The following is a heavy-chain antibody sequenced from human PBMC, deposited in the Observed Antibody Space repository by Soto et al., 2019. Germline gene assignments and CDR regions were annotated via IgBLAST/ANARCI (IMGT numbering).Heavy chain of an antibody. CDR3: ARDTNGLHY. D-gene: IGHD2-8*01. CDR1: GLIFSNYK. V-gene: IGHV3-74*01. CDR2: INTDGSIT. Sequence: PGGSLRLSCAASGLIFSNYKMHWVRQAPGKGLVWVSRINTDGSITDYADSVKGRFTVSRDNAKNTMYLQMNSLTADGTAVYYCARDTNGLHYWGQGTLVTVSS. J-gene: IGHJ4*02.